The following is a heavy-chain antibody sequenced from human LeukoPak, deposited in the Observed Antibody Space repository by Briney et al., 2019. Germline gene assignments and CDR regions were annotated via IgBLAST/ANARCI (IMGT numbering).Heavy chain of an antibody. CDR1: GGSISSYY. D-gene: IGHD1-26*01. CDR3: ASRTLGGGWFDP. CDR2: IYYSGST. Sequence: SETLSLTCTVSGGSISSYYWSWIRQPPGKGLEWIGYIYYSGSTNYNPSLKSRVTISVDTSKNQFSLKLSSVAAADTAVYYCASRTLGGGWFDPWGQGTLVTVSS. V-gene: IGHV4-59*01. J-gene: IGHJ5*02.